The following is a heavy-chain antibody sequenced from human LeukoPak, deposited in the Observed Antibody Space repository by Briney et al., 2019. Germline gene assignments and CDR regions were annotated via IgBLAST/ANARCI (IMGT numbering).Heavy chain of an antibody. D-gene: IGHD5-18*01. V-gene: IGHV1-69*05. Sequence: ASVKVSCKASGRTFSSYAISWVRQAPGKGLGWMGGIIPIFGTANYAQKFQGRVTITTDESTSTAYMELSSLRSEDTAVYYCARDYGAMAFDYWGQGTLVTVSS. CDR3: ARDYGAMAFDY. CDR2: IIPIFGTA. CDR1: GRTFSSYA. J-gene: IGHJ4*02.